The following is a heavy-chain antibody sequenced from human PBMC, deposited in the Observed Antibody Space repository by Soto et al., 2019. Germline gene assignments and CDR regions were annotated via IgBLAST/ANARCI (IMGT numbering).Heavy chain of an antibody. D-gene: IGHD1-26*01. J-gene: IGHJ4*02. V-gene: IGHV1-2*02. CDR2: ISPHSGGT. CDR3: ARDPGGSYAY. CDR1: GYTFTGYF. Sequence: GASVKVSCKASGYTFTGYFMHWVRQAPGQGLEWMGWISPHSGGTHYAQKFQGRVTMTRDTFISTAYMEPNRVRSDDTAVYFCARDPGGSYAYWGQGTLVTVSS.